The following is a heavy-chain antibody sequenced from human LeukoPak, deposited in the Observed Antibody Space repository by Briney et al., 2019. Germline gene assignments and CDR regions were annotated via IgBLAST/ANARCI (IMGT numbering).Heavy chain of an antibody. V-gene: IGHV3-23*01. D-gene: IGHD1-26*01. J-gene: IGHJ4*02. CDR3: AKGGRGQRVNFDC. Sequence: GGSLRLSCAVSGFTFSNFVMSWVRQAPGKGLEWVSSIIGGGGNTFYADSVKGRFNISRDNSMNTLYLQMDSLRADDTAVYYCAKGGRGQRVNFDCWGQGALVTVSS. CDR1: GFTFSNFV. CDR2: IIGGGGNT.